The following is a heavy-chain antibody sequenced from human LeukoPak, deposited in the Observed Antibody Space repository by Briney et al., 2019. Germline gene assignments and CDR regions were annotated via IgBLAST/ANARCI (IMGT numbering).Heavy chain of an antibody. D-gene: IGHD5-18*01. J-gene: IGHJ5*02. V-gene: IGHV1-69*13. CDR3: ARVVTTAMVSFNWFDP. Sequence: SVKVSCKASGGTFSSYAISWVRQAPGQGIEWMGGIIPIFGTANYAQKFQGRVTITADESTSTAYMELSSLRSEDTAVYYCARVVTTAMVSFNWFDPWGQGTLVTVSS. CDR2: IIPIFGTA. CDR1: GGTFSSYA.